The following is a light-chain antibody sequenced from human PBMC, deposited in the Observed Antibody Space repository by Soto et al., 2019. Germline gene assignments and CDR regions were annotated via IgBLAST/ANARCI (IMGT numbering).Light chain of an antibody. V-gene: IGKV1-5*03. CDR2: KAS. Sequence: DIQMTQSPSTLSASVGDRVTITCRASQSIRAWLAWYQHKPGKAPKLLISKASTLDSGVPSRFSGSGSGTDFTLNISSLQPDDFSTYYCQQYDRYSLSFGPVKKVEIK. J-gene: IGKJ3*01. CDR3: QQYDRYSLS. CDR1: QSIRAW.